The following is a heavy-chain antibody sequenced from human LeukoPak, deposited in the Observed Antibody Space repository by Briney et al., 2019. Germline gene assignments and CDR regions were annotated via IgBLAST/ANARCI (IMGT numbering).Heavy chain of an antibody. Sequence: GGSLRLSCAASGFTFSSYWMHWVRQAPGKGLVWVSRINSDGSSTSYADSVKGRFTISRDNAKDTLYLQMNSLRAEDTAVYYCARGPSGRGSWFDPWGQGTLVTVSS. CDR2: INSDGSST. D-gene: IGHD1-26*01. J-gene: IGHJ5*02. V-gene: IGHV3-74*01. CDR3: ARGPSGRGSWFDP. CDR1: GFTFSSYW.